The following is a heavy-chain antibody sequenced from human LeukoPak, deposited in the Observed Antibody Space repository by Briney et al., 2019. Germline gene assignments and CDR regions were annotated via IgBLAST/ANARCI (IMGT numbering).Heavy chain of an antibody. CDR3: AIRLGYCSGGSCYDPDAFDI. J-gene: IGHJ3*02. D-gene: IGHD2-15*01. CDR2: IYPGDSDT. Sequence: GESLKISCKGSGYSFTSYWIGCVRQMPGKGLKWMGIIYPGDSDTRYSPSFQGQVTISADKSISTAYLQWSSLKASDTAMYYCAIRLGYCSGGSCYDPDAFDIWGQGTMVTVSS. CDR1: GYSFTSYW. V-gene: IGHV5-51*01.